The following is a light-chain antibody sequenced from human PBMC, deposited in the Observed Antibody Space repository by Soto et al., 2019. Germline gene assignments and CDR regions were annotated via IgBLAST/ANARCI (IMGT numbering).Light chain of an antibody. CDR1: TSNIGSNT. J-gene: IGLJ2*01. CDR3: AAWDDSLDVVA. V-gene: IGLV1-44*01. Sequence: QSVLTQPPSASGTPGQRVTISCSGSTSNIGSNTVNWYQQLPGTAPKLLIYSSNQRPSGVPDRFSGSKSGTSASLAISGLQSEDEAEYYCAAWDDSLDVVAFGGGTKLTV. CDR2: SSN.